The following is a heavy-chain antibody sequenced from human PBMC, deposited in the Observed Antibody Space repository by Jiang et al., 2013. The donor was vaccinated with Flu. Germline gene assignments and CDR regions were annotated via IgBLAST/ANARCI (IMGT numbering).Heavy chain of an antibody. Sequence: GASVKVSCKASGYTFTSYDINWVRQATGQGLEWMGWMNPNSGNTGYAQKFQGRVTMTRNTSISTAYMELSSLRSEDTAVYYCASDLWMVRGVITGGFDPWGQGTLVTVSS. CDR2: MNPNSGNT. CDR3: ASDLWMVRGVITGGFDP. V-gene: IGHV1-8*01. J-gene: IGHJ5*02. CDR1: GYTFTSYD. D-gene: IGHD3-10*01.